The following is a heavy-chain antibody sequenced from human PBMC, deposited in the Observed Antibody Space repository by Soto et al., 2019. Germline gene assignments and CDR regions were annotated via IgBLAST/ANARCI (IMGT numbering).Heavy chain of an antibody. D-gene: IGHD3-3*01. CDR3: ARDGGPDAFDI. J-gene: IGHJ3*02. V-gene: IGHV3-21*01. CDR2: ISSTSAYI. Sequence: EVLLVESGGGLVKPGGSLRLSCAASGFIFSDYSINWVRQAPGKGLEWVSSISSTSAYIDYADSVRGRFTISRDNAKNSLSLQMNSLRAEDTAVYYCARDGGPDAFDIWGQGTMVTVSS. CDR1: GFIFSDYS.